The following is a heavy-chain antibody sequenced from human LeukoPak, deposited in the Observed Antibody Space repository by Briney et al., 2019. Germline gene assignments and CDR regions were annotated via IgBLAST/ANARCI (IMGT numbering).Heavy chain of an antibody. CDR1: GGSMSSSSHY. J-gene: IGHJ6*03. CDR3: ARVGPDTNYNYYYDYMDV. D-gene: IGHD5-24*01. Sequence: SETLSLTCTVSGGSMSSSSHYWGWIRQPPGKGLEWIGRIYYSGSTYNNPSLKSRVPISVDTSRNQFSLKLSSVTAADTDVYFCARVGPDTNYNYYYDYMDVWGKGTTVTVSS. CDR2: IYYSGST. V-gene: IGHV4-39*07.